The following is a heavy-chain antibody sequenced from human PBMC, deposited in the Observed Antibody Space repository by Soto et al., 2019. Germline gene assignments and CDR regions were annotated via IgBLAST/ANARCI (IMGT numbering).Heavy chain of an antibody. V-gene: IGHV3-33*01. CDR3: ARDPTIQLAYCGGDCYPYYFDY. D-gene: IGHD2-21*02. Sequence: GGSLRLSCAASGYTFSNYGMHWVRQAPGKGLEWVAVIWFDGSNKYYADSVKGRFTISRDSSKNTLYLQMNTLRAEDTAAYYCARDPTIQLAYCGGDCYPYYFDYWGQGTLVTVSS. J-gene: IGHJ4*02. CDR1: GYTFSNYG. CDR2: IWFDGSNK.